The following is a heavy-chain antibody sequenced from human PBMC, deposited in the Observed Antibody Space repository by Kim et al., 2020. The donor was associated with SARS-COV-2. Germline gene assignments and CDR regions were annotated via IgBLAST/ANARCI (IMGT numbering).Heavy chain of an antibody. V-gene: IGHV3-30*02. J-gene: IGHJ4*02. CDR3: AKPHSGSYFEPFDY. Sequence: ADSGKGRFTISRANSTRTLYLQMNSLRAEDTAVYYCAKPHSGSYFEPFDYWGQGTLVTVSS. D-gene: IGHD1-26*01.